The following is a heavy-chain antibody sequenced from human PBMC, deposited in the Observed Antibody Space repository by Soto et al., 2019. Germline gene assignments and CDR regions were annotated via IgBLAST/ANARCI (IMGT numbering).Heavy chain of an antibody. CDR1: GFTVSSHS. Sequence: EVQLVESGGGLVKPGGSLRLSCAASGFTVSSHSMNWVRQAPGKGLEWVSTISSTSSFIYYLDSVKGRFSISIDNAKNSLYRQRNSRRAEDTAVYYCARGDPVTTVTTGDFWGQGSVGTVSS. D-gene: IGHD4-17*01. V-gene: IGHV3-21*02. J-gene: IGHJ4*02. CDR2: ISSTSSFI. CDR3: ARGDPVTTVTTGDF.